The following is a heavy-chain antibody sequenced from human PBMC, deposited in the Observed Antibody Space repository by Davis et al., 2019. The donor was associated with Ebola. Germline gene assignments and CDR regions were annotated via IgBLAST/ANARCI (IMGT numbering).Heavy chain of an antibody. V-gene: IGHV3-33*01. CDR3: AREGYGDYFFDS. J-gene: IGHJ4*02. CDR2: IWYDGSNK. CDR1: GFTFSSYG. Sequence: GGSLRLSCAASGFTFSSYGMHWVRQAPGKGLEWVAVIWYDGSNKYYVDSVKCRFTISRDNSKNTLYLQMNSLRAEDTAVYYCAREGYGDYFFDSWGQGTLVTVSS. D-gene: IGHD4-17*01.